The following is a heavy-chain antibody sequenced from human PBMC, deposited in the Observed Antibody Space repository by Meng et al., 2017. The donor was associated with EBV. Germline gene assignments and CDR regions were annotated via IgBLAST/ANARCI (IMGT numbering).Heavy chain of an antibody. D-gene: IGHD1-1*01. CDR3: ARGVEENGSHYPFDS. V-gene: IGHV7-4-1*02. J-gene: IGHJ4*02. Sequence: QVEVVQSGVEWKWPGASVKVSFKASGYTFRNYAINWMRQVPGQGLEWMGWINTYSGKATFAQGFTGRFVFSLDTPVTTAHLQISGLKTEDSAVYYCARGVEENGSHYPFDSWGQGTLVTVSS. CDR2: INTYSGKA. CDR1: GYTFRNYA.